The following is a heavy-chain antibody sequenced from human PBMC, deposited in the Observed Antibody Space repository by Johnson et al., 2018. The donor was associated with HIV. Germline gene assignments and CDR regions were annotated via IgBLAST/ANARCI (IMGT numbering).Heavy chain of an antibody. Sequence: QVQLVESGGGVVQPGRSLRLSCAASGFTFSSYAMHWVRPAPGKGLEWVAVISYAGRNKYYADSVQGRFTISRDNSKNTLYLHMNSLRAEDQAVYYCARDRTGMVYAIDAFGIWGQGTMVTVSS. CDR2: ISYAGRNK. CDR3: ARDRTGMVYAIDAFGI. J-gene: IGHJ3*02. CDR1: GFTFSSYA. D-gene: IGHD2-8*01. V-gene: IGHV3-30*14.